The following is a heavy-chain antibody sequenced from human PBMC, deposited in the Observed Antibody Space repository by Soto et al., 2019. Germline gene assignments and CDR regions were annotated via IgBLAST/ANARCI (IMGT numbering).Heavy chain of an antibody. CDR3: ARDGAFCSGTGCRDYYHYMDF. CDR1: GFSFSDYS. D-gene: IGHD2-2*01. J-gene: IGHJ6*03. CDR2: ISGSTSYT. V-gene: IGHV3-21*01. Sequence: EVQLVESGGGLVKPGGSLRLSCAASGFSFSDYSMNWVRQAPGKGLEWVSSISGSTSYTHYADSLQGRFTVSRDNAEKSLYLQLNSLRAEDTAVYYCARDGAFCSGTGCRDYYHYMDFWGKGPTVTVSS.